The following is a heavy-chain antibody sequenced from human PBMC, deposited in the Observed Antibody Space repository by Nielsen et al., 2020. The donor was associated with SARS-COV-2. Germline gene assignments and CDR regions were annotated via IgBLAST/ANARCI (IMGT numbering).Heavy chain of an antibody. V-gene: IGHV4-39*07. CDR1: GGSISSSSYY. D-gene: IGHD3-22*01. CDR2: IYYSGST. J-gene: IGHJ6*02. CDR3: ARDRGYYDSSGYYYYYYGMDV. Sequence: SETLSLTCTVSGGSISSSSYYWGWIRQPPGKGLEWIGSIYYSGSTYYNPSPKSRVTISVDTSKNQFSLKLSSVTAADTAVYYCARDRGYYDSSGYYYYYYGMDVWGQGTTVTVSS.